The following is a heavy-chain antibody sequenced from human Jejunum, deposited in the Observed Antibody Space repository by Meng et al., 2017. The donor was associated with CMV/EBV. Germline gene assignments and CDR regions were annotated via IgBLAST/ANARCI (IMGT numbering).Heavy chain of an antibody. CDR3: TTGSAGAFEI. Sequence: GLTFTKAWMGWVRQAPGKGLEWVGRVRTTADGGITDYASPVEGRFTISRDDSKTASYLQMNIVKSEDTAVYYCTTGSAGAFEIWGQGTVVTVSS. J-gene: IGHJ3*02. D-gene: IGHD2-15*01. CDR1: GLTFTKAW. CDR2: VRTTADGGIT. V-gene: IGHV3-15*01.